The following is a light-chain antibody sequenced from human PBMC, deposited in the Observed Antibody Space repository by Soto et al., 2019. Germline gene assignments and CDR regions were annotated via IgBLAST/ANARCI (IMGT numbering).Light chain of an antibody. CDR3: QQYGSSPYT. J-gene: IGKJ2*01. Sequence: EILLTQSPGTLSLSPGERATLSCRASQSVRNSYLAWYQQKPGQAPRLLIYGASVRSTGIPDRFSGSGSGTDFTLTISRLEPEDFAVYYCQQYGSSPYTFGQGTKLEI. CDR2: GAS. CDR1: QSVRNSY. V-gene: IGKV3-20*01.